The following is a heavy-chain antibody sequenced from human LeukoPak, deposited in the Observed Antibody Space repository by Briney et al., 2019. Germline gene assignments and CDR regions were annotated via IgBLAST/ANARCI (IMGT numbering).Heavy chain of an antibody. V-gene: IGHV1-69*04. J-gene: IGHJ4*02. CDR1: GGTFSSYA. Sequence: GASVKVSCKASGGTFSSYAITWVRQAPGQGLEWMGRILVILGMTNYAQKLQGRVTITADTSTSTAYMELSSLRAEDTAVYYCAKDLTWLVRAYFDYWGQGTLVTVSS. CDR3: AKDLTWLVRAYFDY. D-gene: IGHD6-19*01. CDR2: ILVILGMT.